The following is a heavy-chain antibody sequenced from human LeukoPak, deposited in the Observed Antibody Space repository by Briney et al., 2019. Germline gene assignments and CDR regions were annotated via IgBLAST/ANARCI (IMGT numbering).Heavy chain of an antibody. CDR3: ASVPGDYYDSSGYAPFDY. D-gene: IGHD3-22*01. Sequence: ASVTVSCTASGGTFSSYAISWVRQAPGQGLEWMGGIIPIFGTANYAQKFQGRVTITADESTSTAYMELSSLRSEDTAVYYCASVPGDYYDSSGYAPFDYWGQGTLVTVSS. V-gene: IGHV1-69*13. CDR1: GGTFSSYA. CDR2: IIPIFGTA. J-gene: IGHJ4*02.